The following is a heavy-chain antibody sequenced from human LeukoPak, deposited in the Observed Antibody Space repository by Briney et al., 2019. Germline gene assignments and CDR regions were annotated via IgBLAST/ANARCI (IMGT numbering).Heavy chain of an antibody. J-gene: IGHJ4*02. CDR2: ISYDGSNK. CDR3: GKDESGDTGRFYFYYFDY. V-gene: IGHV3-33*05. D-gene: IGHD2-21*01. CDR1: GFTLSSYG. Sequence: GGSLRLSCAASGFTLSSYGMHWVRQAPGKGLEWVAVISYDGSNKYYADSVKGRFTISRDNSKNTLYLQMNSLRADDTAIYFCGKDESGDTGRFYFYYFDYWGQGTLVTVSS.